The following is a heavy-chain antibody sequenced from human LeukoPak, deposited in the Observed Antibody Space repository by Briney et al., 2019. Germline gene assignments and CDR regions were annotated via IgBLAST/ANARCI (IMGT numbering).Heavy chain of an antibody. J-gene: IGHJ4*02. CDR1: GFTFSRHG. CDR3: ARGATYAYYFDY. V-gene: IGHV3-74*01. CDR2: INGDGSRT. D-gene: IGHD4-17*01. Sequence: GRSLRLSCAASGFTFSRHGMHWVRQAPGKGLVWVSRINGDGSRTNYADSVEGRFTISRDNAKNTVYLQMNSLRAEDTAVYYCARGATYAYYFDYWGQGILVTVSS.